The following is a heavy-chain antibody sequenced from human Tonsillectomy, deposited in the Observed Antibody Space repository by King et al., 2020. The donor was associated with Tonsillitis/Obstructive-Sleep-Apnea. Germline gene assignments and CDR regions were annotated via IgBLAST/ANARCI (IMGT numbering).Heavy chain of an antibody. CDR1: GYTFTGYY. CDR3: ARVGHRGYCSSTSCYTYSFDP. D-gene: IGHD2-2*02. CDR2: INPNSGGT. V-gene: IGHV1-2*02. J-gene: IGHJ5*02. Sequence: QLVQSGAEVKKPGASVKVSCKASGYTFTGYYMHWVRQAPGQGLEWMGWINPNSGGTNYAQKFQGRVTMTRDTSISTAYMELSRLRSDDTAVYYCARVGHRGYCSSTSCYTYSFDPWGQGTLVTVSS.